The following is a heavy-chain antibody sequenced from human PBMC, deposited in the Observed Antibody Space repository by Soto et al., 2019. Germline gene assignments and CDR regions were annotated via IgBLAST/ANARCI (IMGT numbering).Heavy chain of an antibody. CDR2: IYYSGST. Sequence: SETLSLTCTVSGGSVSSGSYYWGWIRQPPGKGLEWIGYIYYSGSTNYNPSLKSRVTISVDTSKNQFSLKLSSVTAADTAVYYCARGDYYYYMDVWGKGTTVTVSS. V-gene: IGHV4-61*01. CDR3: ARGDYYYYMDV. CDR1: GGSVSSGSYY. J-gene: IGHJ6*03.